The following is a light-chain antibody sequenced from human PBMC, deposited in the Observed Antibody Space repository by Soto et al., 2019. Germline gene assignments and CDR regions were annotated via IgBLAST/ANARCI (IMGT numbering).Light chain of an antibody. Sequence: QSVLTQPPPVSGAPGQRITISCTGSSSNIGAGYPIHWYQQLPGTAPRLLIFGNTIRPSGVPARFSGSRSGLAITGLQAEDEADYYCQSYDSSLSAYVFGAGTKLTVL. CDR1: SSNIGAGYP. CDR3: QSYDSSLSAYV. V-gene: IGLV1-40*01. CDR2: GNT. J-gene: IGLJ1*01.